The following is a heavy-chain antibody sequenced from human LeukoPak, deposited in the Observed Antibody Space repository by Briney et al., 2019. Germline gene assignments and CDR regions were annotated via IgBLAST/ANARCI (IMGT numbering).Heavy chain of an antibody. D-gene: IGHD3-16*02. CDR3: ARHPVTDYVWGSYRDYYFDY. Sequence: SETLSLTCTVSGGSISSSSYYWGWIRQPPGKGLEWIGSIYYSGSTYYNPSLKSRVTISVDTSKNQFSLKLSSVTAADTAVYYCARHPVTDYVWGSYRDYYFDYWGQGTLVTVSS. CDR2: IYYSGST. CDR1: GGSISSSSYY. V-gene: IGHV4-39*01. J-gene: IGHJ4*02.